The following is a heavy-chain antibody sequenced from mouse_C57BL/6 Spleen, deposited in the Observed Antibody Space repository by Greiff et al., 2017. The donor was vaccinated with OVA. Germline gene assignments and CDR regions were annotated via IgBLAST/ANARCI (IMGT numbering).Heavy chain of an antibody. Sequence: EVQLQESGPGLVKPSQSLSLTCSVTGYSITSGYYWNWIRQFPGNKLEWMGYISYDGSNNYNTSLKNRISITRDTSKNQFFLKLNSVTTEDTATYYCARDLYYGSSYGAMDYWGQGTSVTVSS. D-gene: IGHD1-1*01. CDR3: ARDLYYGSSYGAMDY. V-gene: IGHV3-6*01. CDR2: ISYDGSN. CDR1: GYSITSGYY. J-gene: IGHJ4*01.